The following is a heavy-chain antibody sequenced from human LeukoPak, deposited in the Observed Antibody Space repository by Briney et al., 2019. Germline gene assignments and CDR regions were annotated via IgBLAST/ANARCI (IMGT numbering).Heavy chain of an antibody. J-gene: IGHJ6*03. CDR2: IKEGGSGT. V-gene: IGHV3-7*01. CDR3: ARADHGDYGGGYMDV. Sequence: GGSLRLSCAASGFTFSTYWMSWVRQAPGKGLEWVANIKEGGSGTYYVDSVKGRFTISRDNAKKSLYLQMNSLRVEDTAVYYCARADHGDYGGGYMDVWGKGTTVTVSS. CDR1: GFTFSTYW. D-gene: IGHD4-17*01.